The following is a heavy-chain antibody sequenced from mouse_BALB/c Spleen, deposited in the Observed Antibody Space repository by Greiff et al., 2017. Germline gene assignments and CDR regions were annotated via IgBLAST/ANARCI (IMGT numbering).Heavy chain of an antibody. CDR1: GYSFTGYF. J-gene: IGHJ3*01. Sequence: EVQLQQSGPELVKPGASVKISCKASGYSFTGYFMNWVMQSHGKSLEWIGRINPYNGDTFYNQKFKGKATLTVDKSSSTAHMELRSLASEDSAVYYCARSYYGSSPWFACWGQGTLVTVSA. D-gene: IGHD1-1*01. CDR3: ARSYYGSSPWFAC. CDR2: INPYNGDT. V-gene: IGHV1-20*02.